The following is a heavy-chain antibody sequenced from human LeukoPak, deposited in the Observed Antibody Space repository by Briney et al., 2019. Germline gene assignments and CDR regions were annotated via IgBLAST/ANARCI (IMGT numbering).Heavy chain of an antibody. CDR1: GFTFSSYA. D-gene: IGHD6-13*01. V-gene: IGHV3-23*01. Sequence: QPGGSLRLSCAASGFTFSSYAMSWVRRAPGKGLEWVSSISGSGDYTYYADSVRGRLTISRDNSKNMLYLQMNSLRAEDTAVYYCAKDLKAAAATGAEYFQHWGQGTLVTVSS. J-gene: IGHJ1*01. CDR2: ISGSGDYT. CDR3: AKDLKAAAATGAEYFQH.